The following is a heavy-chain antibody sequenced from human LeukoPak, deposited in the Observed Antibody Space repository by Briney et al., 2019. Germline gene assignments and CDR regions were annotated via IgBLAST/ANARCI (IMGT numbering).Heavy chain of an antibody. CDR3: ASTSPKYYYESSGYSSLFDN. D-gene: IGHD3-22*01. J-gene: IGHJ4*02. Sequence: PSETLSLTCSVSGGSISSDYCSWVRQPPGRGLEWVGDIYYSGRTNSNPSLKSRVTISVDTSKNQFSLKLSSVPAADTALYYYASTSPKYYYESSGYSSLFDNWGQGTLVTVSS. CDR2: IYYSGRT. CDR1: GGSISSDY. V-gene: IGHV4-59*01.